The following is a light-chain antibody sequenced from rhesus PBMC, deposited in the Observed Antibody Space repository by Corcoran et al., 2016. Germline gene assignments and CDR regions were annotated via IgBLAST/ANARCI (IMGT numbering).Light chain of an antibody. Sequence: DIQMTQSPSSLSASVGDTVTITCRSSQGISSHLAWYQQKPGKAPKLLIYKASTLQSGVPSRFSGSGSWTDFTLTISSLQPKDFATYYCPQHDSDPLTFGPGTKLDIK. J-gene: IGKJ3*01. CDR1: QGISSH. CDR2: KAS. CDR3: PQHDSDPLT. V-gene: IGKV1-25*01.